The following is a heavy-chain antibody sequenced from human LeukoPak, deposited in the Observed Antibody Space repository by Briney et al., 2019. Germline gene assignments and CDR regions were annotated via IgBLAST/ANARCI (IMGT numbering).Heavy chain of an antibody. J-gene: IGHJ4*02. V-gene: IGHV4-31*03. D-gene: IGHD6-13*01. CDR2: IFYSGST. CDR3: ARKAVVGTDYFDY. Sequence: SETLSLPFTVSGGSISSGGYYWSWIRPHPGKGLEWIGYIFYSGSTYYNPSLKSRLTISVDTSKNQFSLMLSSVTAADTAVYYCARKAVVGTDYFDYWGQGTLVTVSS. CDR1: GGSISSGGYY.